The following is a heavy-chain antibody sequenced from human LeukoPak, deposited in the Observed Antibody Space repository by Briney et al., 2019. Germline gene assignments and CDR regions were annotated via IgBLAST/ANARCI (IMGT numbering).Heavy chain of an antibody. D-gene: IGHD3-9*01. Sequence: PSQTLSLTCTVSGGSISSGGYYWSWIRQHPGKGLEWIGYIYYSGSTYYNPSLKSRVTISVDTSKNQFSLKLSSVTAADTAVYYCARDPPYYDILTGYGPYGMDVWGQGTTVTVSS. CDR2: IYYSGST. CDR3: ARDPPYYDILTGYGPYGMDV. CDR1: GGSISSGGYY. J-gene: IGHJ6*02. V-gene: IGHV4-31*03.